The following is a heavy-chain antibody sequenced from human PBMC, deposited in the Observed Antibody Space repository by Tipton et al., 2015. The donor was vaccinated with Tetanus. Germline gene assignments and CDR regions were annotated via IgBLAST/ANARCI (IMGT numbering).Heavy chain of an antibody. CDR3: ARVTAAGYYYYYYGMDV. V-gene: IGHV4-34*01. D-gene: IGHD6-25*01. Sequence: TLSLTCAVYGGSFSDYYWSWIRQPPGKGLEWIGEINHDGSTSYNPSLKSRVMISVDTSKNQFSLNLSSVTAADTALYYRARVTAAGYYYYYYGMDVWGQGTTVTVSS. CDR1: GGSFSDYY. CDR2: INHDGST. J-gene: IGHJ6*02.